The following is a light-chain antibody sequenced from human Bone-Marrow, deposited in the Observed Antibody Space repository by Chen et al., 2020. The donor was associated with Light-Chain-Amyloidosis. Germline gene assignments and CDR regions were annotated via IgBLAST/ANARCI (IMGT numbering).Light chain of an antibody. CDR3: GSYAGSNTVV. Sequence: QSALTQPASVSGSPGQSITISCTGSRSDVGHYNLVSWYQQHPGKAPKLMIFEVNKRPSGVSNRFSGSKSGNTASLTISGLLAEDEADYHCGSYAGSNTVVFGGGTKLTVL. J-gene: IGLJ2*01. CDR1: RSDVGHYNL. V-gene: IGLV2-23*02. CDR2: EVN.